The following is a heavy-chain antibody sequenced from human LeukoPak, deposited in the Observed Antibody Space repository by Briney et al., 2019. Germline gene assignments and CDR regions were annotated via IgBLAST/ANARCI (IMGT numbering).Heavy chain of an antibody. J-gene: IGHJ4*02. V-gene: IGHV3-43*01. CDR3: ARDIRGNYFDS. D-gene: IGHD3-16*01. CDR1: GFIFDDSL. Sequence: RGGSLRLSCVASGFIFDDSLMHWVRQAPGKGLEWISLISRDGSTPYYADSVKGRFTISRDNSKNSLFLQMNSLTPEDTAVYYCARDIRGNYFDSWGQGTLVTVPS. CDR2: ISRDGSTP.